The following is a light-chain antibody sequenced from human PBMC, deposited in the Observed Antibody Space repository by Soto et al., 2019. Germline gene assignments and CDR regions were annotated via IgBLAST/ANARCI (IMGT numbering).Light chain of an antibody. Sequence: EIVLTQSPATLSLSPGERATLSCRASRSVSSYLAWYQQKPGQAPRLLIYDASNRATGIPARFSGSGSGTAFTLTISSLQPEDFAVYYCQQRGTFGGGTKV. CDR1: RSVSSY. V-gene: IGKV3-11*01. CDR3: QQRGT. J-gene: IGKJ4*01. CDR2: DAS.